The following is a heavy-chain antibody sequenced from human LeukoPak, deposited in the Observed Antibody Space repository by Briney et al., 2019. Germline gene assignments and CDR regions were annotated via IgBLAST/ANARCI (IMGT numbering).Heavy chain of an antibody. Sequence: PGRSLRLSCAASGFTFSSYGMHWVRQAPGKGLEWVAVISYDGSNKYYADSVKGRFTISRDNSKNTLYLQMNSLRAEDTAVYYCARDWNAFDIWGQGTMVTVSS. CDR1: GFTFSSYG. CDR3: ARDWNAFDI. CDR2: ISYDGSNK. V-gene: IGHV3-30*03. D-gene: IGHD3-3*01. J-gene: IGHJ3*02.